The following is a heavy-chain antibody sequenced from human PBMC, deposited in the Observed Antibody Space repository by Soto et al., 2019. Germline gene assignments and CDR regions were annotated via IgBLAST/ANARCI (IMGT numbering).Heavy chain of an antibody. Sequence: ETLSLTFTVTGGTISGYYWTWIRQSAGGGLEWIGRIYSSGSTNYNPSLKSRVTISLDTSMNHFSLRLSSVTAADTAVYYCARGQRFSDWFDPWGQGTLVTVSS. J-gene: IGHJ5*02. CDR3: ARGQRFSDWFDP. CDR1: GGTISGYY. D-gene: IGHD3-3*01. CDR2: IYSSGST. V-gene: IGHV4-4*07.